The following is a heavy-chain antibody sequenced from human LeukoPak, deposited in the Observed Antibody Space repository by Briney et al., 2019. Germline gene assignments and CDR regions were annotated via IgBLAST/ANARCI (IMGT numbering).Heavy chain of an antibody. CDR2: IYPGDSDT. D-gene: IGHD3-10*01. Sequence: GESLQISCQGSGYSFTSYWIGWAGQIPGKGLEWMGIIYPGDSDTRNSPSFQGQVTISAHKSISTAYLQWSSLKASDTAMYYCARSSHYYYGSGPLHAYYFDYWGQGTLVTVSS. V-gene: IGHV5-51*01. CDR1: GYSFTSYW. CDR3: ARSSHYYYGSGPLHAYYFDY. J-gene: IGHJ4*02.